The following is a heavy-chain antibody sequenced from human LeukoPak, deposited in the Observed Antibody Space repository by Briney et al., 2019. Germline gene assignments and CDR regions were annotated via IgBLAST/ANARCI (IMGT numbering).Heavy chain of an antibody. D-gene: IGHD2-15*01. Sequence: GGSLRLSCAASGLAFSAYKMHWVRQAPRKGLVWVSRISTDGYTTDYADFVQGRFTASRDNTKNTWSLEMNSLRAEDTAVYYCVVGGSPGYWGQGTPVTVSS. V-gene: IGHV3-74*01. J-gene: IGHJ4*02. CDR3: VVGGSPGY. CDR1: GLAFSAYK. CDR2: ISTDGYTT.